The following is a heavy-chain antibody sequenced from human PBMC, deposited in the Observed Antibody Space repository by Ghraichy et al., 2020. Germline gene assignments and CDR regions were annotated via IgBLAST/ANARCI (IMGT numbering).Heavy chain of an antibody. CDR1: GFTFDDYA. Sequence: GGSLRLSCAASGFTFDDYAMHWVRQVPGKGLEWVSGISWSNTYIGYADTVKGRFTISRDNAKNSLYLQMNSLRAEDTALYYCAKDLSADLVEDSYYGMEVGVQGTTVTVSS. D-gene: IGHD3-16*01. V-gene: IGHV3-9*01. CDR2: ISWSNTYI. CDR3: AKDLSADLVEDSYYGMEV. J-gene: IGHJ6*01.